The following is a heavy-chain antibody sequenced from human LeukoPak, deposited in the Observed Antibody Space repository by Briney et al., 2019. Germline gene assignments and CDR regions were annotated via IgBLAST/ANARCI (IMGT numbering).Heavy chain of an antibody. Sequence: GGSLRLSCATSGFSVSNNYMSWVRQAPGKGLEWVSVISSAGDTYYADSVKGRFTISRHNSKNTLYLQMNSLRAEDTAVYYCARVGDYSSFDYWGQGTLVTVSS. CDR2: ISSAGDT. V-gene: IGHV3-53*04. J-gene: IGHJ4*02. CDR3: ARVGDYSSFDY. CDR1: GFSVSNNY. D-gene: IGHD4-17*01.